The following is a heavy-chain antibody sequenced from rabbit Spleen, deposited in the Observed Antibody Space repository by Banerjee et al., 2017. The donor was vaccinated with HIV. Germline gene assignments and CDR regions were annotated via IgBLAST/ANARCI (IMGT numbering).Heavy chain of an antibody. V-gene: IGHV1S45*01. J-gene: IGHJ4*01. CDR2: IYSGSSGDT. CDR1: GFSFSSNHY. Sequence: QEQLVESGGGLVKPGASLTLTCKASGFSFSSNHYMCWVRQAPGKGLEWIACIYSGSSGDTYYASWAKGRITISKTSSPTVTLQMTSLTAADRAAYFCARDLVGVIGWNFYLWGPGTLVTVS. D-gene: IGHD1-1*01. CDR3: ARDLVGVIGWNFYL.